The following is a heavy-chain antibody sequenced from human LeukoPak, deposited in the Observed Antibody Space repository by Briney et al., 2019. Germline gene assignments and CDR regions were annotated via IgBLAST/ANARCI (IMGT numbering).Heavy chain of an antibody. J-gene: IGHJ4*02. Sequence: PSETLSPTCAVSGGSISSGGYSWSWIRQPPGKGLEWIGYIYHSGSTYYNPSLKSRVTISVDRSKNQFSLKLSSVTAADTAVYYCARDPLRPFGYWGQGTLVTVSS. V-gene: IGHV4-30-2*01. CDR2: IYHSGST. D-gene: IGHD3-10*01. CDR3: ARDPLRPFGY. CDR1: GGSISSGGYS.